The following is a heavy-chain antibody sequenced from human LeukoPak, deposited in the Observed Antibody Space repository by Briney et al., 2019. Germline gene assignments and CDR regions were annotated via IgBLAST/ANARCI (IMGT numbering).Heavy chain of an antibody. J-gene: IGHJ3*02. CDR2: INPSGGST. Sequence: GASVKVSCKASGYTFTSYYMHWVRQAPGQGLEWMGIINPSGGSTSYAQKFQGSVTMTRDTSTSTVYMELSSLRSEDTAVYYCATDYGGNSRAFDIWGQGTMVTVSS. CDR1: GYTFTSYY. D-gene: IGHD4-23*01. CDR3: ATDYGGNSRAFDI. V-gene: IGHV1-46*01.